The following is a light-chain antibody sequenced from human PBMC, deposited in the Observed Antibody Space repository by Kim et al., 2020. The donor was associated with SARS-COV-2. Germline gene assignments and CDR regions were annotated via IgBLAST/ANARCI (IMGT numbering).Light chain of an antibody. CDR2: EDT. CDR3: YSTDSSGNPV. J-gene: IGLJ3*02. CDR1: ALPKKF. V-gene: IGLV3-10*01. Sequence: SYELTQPPSVSVSPRQTARITCSGDALPKKFAYRYQQKSGAAPVLVIYEDTKRPSGIPQRFSGSTSGSLATLTISGAQMEDEADYYCYSTDSSGNPVFGGGTQLTV.